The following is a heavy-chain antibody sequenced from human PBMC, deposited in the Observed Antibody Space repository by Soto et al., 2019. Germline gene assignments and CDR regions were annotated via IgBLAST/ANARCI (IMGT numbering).Heavy chain of an antibody. CDR3: ARDELTYGYGDYFGMDV. Sequence: PGGSLRLSCAASGFTFSSYAMHWVSQAPGKRLEWVAVISYDGSNKYYADYVKGRFTISRDNSKNTLYLQMNSLRAEDTAVYYCARDELTYGYGDYFGMDVWGQGITVTVSS. V-gene: IGHV3-30-3*01. D-gene: IGHD4-17*01. J-gene: IGHJ6*01. CDR1: GFTFSSYA. CDR2: ISYDGSNK.